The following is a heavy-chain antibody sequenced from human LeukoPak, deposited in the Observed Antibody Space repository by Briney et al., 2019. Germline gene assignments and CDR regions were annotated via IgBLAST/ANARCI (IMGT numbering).Heavy chain of an antibody. CDR3: AKARLLRGYSGYDD. CDR2: VSADATVT. CDR1: GFTFSDYG. D-gene: IGHD5-12*01. V-gene: IGHV3-30*18. Sequence: GGSLRLSCAGSGFTFSDYGIHWVRQAPGKGLEWVAVVSADATVTWYADSVKGRFTVSRDNSKNTLYLQMNSLRAEDTAVYYCAKARLLRGYSGYDDWGQGTLVTVSS. J-gene: IGHJ4*02.